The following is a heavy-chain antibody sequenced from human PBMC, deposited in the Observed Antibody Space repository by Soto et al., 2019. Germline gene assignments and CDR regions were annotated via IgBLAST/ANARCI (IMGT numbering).Heavy chain of an antibody. CDR3: AKGGRGTYYYYYGMDV. J-gene: IGHJ6*02. D-gene: IGHD1-1*01. CDR2: ISYDGNNK. CDR1: GFTFSGYG. Sequence: GGSLRLSCAASGFTFSGYGMPWVRQAPGKGLEWVAVISYDGNNKYYADSVKGRFTISRDNSKNTLYLQMNSLRAEDTAVYYCAKGGRGTYYYYYGMDVWGQGTTVTVSS. V-gene: IGHV3-30*18.